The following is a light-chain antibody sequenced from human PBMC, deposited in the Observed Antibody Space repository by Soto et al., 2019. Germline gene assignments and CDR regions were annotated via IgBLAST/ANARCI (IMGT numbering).Light chain of an antibody. J-gene: IGKJ1*01. CDR1: QTVSSN. V-gene: IGKV3-15*01. CDR2: GGS. Sequence: EIVMTHSPATLSVSPGERATLSCGASQTVSSNLSWYQQKPPHTPRLLIYGGSTRAAGIPARFSCSGSGTDFTLIISRLEPEDLAVYYCQQYGLSPGKFGRGTKVDIK. CDR3: QQYGLSPGK.